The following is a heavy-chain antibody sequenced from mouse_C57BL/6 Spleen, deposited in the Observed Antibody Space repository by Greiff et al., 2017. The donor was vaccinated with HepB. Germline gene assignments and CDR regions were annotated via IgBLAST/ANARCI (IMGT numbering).Heavy chain of an antibody. D-gene: IGHD1-1*01. CDR2: ISSGGDYT. CDR3: TRDPAYYGSSYWYYDV. CDR1: GFTFSSYS. J-gene: IGHJ1*03. V-gene: IGHV5-9-1*02. Sequence: EVKLMESGAGLVKPGGSLKLSCAASGFTFSSYSMSWVRQTPDKRLEWVAYISSGGDYTYYADTVKGRCTISRDNARNTLYLQMSRLKSEDTAMYYCTRDPAYYGSSYWYYDVWGTGTTVTVSS.